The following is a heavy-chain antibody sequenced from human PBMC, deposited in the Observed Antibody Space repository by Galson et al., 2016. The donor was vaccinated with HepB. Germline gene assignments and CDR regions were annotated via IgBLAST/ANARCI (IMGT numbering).Heavy chain of an antibody. CDR1: GFTFNRYG. CDR2: TSYDGSNN. V-gene: IGHV3-30*18. CDR3: ANGGYPMCGSGGLIDD. J-gene: IGHJ4*02. D-gene: IGHD3-10*01. Sequence: SLRLSCAASGFTFNRYGMPWVRQAPGKGLEWVAITSYDGSNNYYADSVKGRFTISRDNSKNTVYLQMNSLRTEDTAVYYCANGGYPMCGSGGLIDDLGQGTLVTVSS.